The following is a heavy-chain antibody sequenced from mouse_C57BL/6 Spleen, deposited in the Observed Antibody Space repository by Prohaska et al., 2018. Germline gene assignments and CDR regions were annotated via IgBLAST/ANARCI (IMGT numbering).Heavy chain of an antibody. CDR2: IKSYGSAI. CDR1: GFTFSGFW. J-gene: IGHJ1*03. CDR3: MRYGNYWYFDV. V-gene: IGHV11-2*01. D-gene: IGHD2-1*01. Sequence: EVQLLETGGGLVQPGGSRGLSCEGSGFTFSGFWMSWVRQTPGKTLEWIGDIKSYGSAINYAPSIKDRFTIFRDNDKSTLYLQMSNVRSEDTATYFCMRYGNYWYFDVWGTGTTVTVSS.